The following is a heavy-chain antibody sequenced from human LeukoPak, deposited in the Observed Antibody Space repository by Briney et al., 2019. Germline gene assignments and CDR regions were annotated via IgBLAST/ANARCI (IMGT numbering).Heavy chain of an antibody. Sequence: ASVKVSCKASGGTFSSYAISWVRQAPGQGLEWMGGIIPIFGTANYAQKFQGRVTITTDESTSTAYMELSSLRSEDTAVYYCARDHSYGGSEDYFDYWGQGTLVTVSS. D-gene: IGHD4-23*01. CDR3: ARDHSYGGSEDYFDY. CDR1: GGTFSSYA. V-gene: IGHV1-69*05. J-gene: IGHJ4*02. CDR2: IIPIFGTA.